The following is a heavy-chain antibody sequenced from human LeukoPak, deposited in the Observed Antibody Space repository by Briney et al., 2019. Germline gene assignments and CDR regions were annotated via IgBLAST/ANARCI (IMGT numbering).Heavy chain of an antibody. CDR1: GFSFSTSW. CDR3: ARSVVGVIVVVPAAIDY. V-gene: IGHV3-48*01. J-gene: IGHJ4*02. Sequence: GGSLRLSCAASGFSFSTSWMTRVRQTPGKGLEWVSYISSSSSTIYYADSVKGRFTISRDNAKNSLYLQMNSLRAEDTAVYYCARSVVGVIVVVPAAIDYWGQGTLVTVSS. D-gene: IGHD2-2*01. CDR2: ISSSSSTI.